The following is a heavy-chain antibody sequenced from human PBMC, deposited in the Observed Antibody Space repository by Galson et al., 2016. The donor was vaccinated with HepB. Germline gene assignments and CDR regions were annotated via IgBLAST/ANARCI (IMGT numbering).Heavy chain of an antibody. CDR1: VGSFSGYY. CDR3: ARSNGRKFNRRAFDI. V-gene: IGHV4-34*01. CDR2: INHSGHT. Sequence: SETLSLTCAVYVGSFSGYYWTWIRQPPGKGLEWIGEINHSGHTNYNPSLKSRVTISVDTSKRQCSLKLTSVIAADTAMYFCARSNGRKFNRRAFDIWGQGTMVTVSS. J-gene: IGHJ3*02. D-gene: IGHD2-8*01.